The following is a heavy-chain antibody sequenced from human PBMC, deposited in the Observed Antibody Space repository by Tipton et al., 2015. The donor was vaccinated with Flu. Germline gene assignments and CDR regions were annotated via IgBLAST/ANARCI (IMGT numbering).Heavy chain of an antibody. D-gene: IGHD3-10*01. CDR1: GFIFSRYA. CDR2: IRGSAGRGAGT. V-gene: IGHV3-23*01. Sequence: SLRLSCAASGFIFSRYAMSWVRQAPGKGLEWVSNIRGSAGRGAGTYYADSVKGRFSISRDNSKNTLYLHMNSLRADDTAVYYCAKDITPFGDLLVGNWFDPWGQGTLVTVSS. J-gene: IGHJ5*02. CDR3: AKDITPFGDLLVGNWFDP.